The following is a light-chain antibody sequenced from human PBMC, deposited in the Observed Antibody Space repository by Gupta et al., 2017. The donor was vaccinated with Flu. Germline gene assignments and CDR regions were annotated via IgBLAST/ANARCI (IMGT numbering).Light chain of an antibody. CDR2: STT. CDR3: LLYYGGAEPVA. Sequence: QTVVTQEPSLTVSPGGTVTLTCASSTGTVTSADYATWFQQRPGQAPRTLIYSTTNKHSWTPARFAGSLLGGKAALTLSGVQPEDEADYYCLLYYGGAEPVALGGGTKLTVL. CDR1: TGTVTSADY. J-gene: IGLJ2*01. V-gene: IGLV7-43*01.